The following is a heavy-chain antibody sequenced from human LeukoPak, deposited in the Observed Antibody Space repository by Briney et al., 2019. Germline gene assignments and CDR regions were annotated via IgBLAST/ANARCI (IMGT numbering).Heavy chain of an antibody. D-gene: IGHD2-15*01. V-gene: IGHV1-46*01. Sequence: ASVKVSCKASGYTFTSYGISWVRQAPGQGLEWMGIINPSGGSTSYAQKFQGRVTMTRDMSTSTVYMELSSLRSEDTAVYYCAREVVAATYLTGWFGPWGQGTLVTVSS. CDR3: AREVVAATYLTGWFGP. J-gene: IGHJ5*02. CDR2: INPSGGST. CDR1: GYTFTSYG.